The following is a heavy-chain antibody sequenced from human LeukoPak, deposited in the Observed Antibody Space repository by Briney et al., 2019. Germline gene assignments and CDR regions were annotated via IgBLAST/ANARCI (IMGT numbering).Heavy chain of an antibody. CDR2: ISGRGDGT. CDR3: VKGCSSTGCYTSEW. V-gene: IGHV3-23*01. CDR1: GFAFSSYA. Sequence: PGGSLRLSCAASGFAFSSYAMTWVRQAPGKGLEWVSVISGRGDGTHYADSVKGRFSISRDNSKNTMYLQMSSLRAEDTALYYCVKGCSSTGCYTSEWWGQGTLVTVPS. D-gene: IGHD2-2*02. J-gene: IGHJ4*02.